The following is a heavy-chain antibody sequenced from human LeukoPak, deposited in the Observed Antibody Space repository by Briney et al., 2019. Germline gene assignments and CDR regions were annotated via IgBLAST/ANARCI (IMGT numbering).Heavy chain of an antibody. V-gene: IGHV4-30-4*08. CDR3: ARYSGSNRWFDP. Sequence: SETLSLACTVSGDSLSNVDYYWSWIRQSPGTGLEWIGYMYYSGTTYYNPSLRSRVAISVDASKSQFSLKLSSVTAADTAVYYCARYSGSNRWFDPWGQGTLVTVSS. CDR2: MYYSGTT. D-gene: IGHD1-26*01. J-gene: IGHJ5*02. CDR1: GDSLSNVDYY.